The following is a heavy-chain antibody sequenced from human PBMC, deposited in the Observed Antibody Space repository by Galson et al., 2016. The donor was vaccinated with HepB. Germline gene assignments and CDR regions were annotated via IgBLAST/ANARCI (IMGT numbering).Heavy chain of an antibody. Sequence: TLSLTCTVSGGSIISGGYSWSWIRQHPGKGLEWIGYINYSGSTYYNPSLKSRVSLSVDTSKNQFSLKLTSVTAADPAVYYFARAVGRDYFDSWGQGTLVTVSS. D-gene: IGHD4-23*01. V-gene: IGHV4-31*03. J-gene: IGHJ4*02. CDR1: GGSIISGGYS. CDR3: ARAVGRDYFDS. CDR2: INYSGST.